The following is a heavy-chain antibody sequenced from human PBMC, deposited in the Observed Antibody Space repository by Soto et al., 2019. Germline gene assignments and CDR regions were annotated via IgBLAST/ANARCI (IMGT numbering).Heavy chain of an antibody. Sequence: EVQLVESGGGLVQPGGSLRLSCAASGFTFSSYWMHWVRQAPGKGLVWVSSISSSSSYIYYADSVKGRFTISRDNAKNSLYLQMNSLRAEDTAVYYCAREAGRGLVVVVAVFDYWGQGTLVTVSS. J-gene: IGHJ4*02. CDR3: AREAGRGLVVVVAVFDY. D-gene: IGHD2-15*01. V-gene: IGHV3-21*01. CDR1: GFTFSSYW. CDR2: ISSSSSYI.